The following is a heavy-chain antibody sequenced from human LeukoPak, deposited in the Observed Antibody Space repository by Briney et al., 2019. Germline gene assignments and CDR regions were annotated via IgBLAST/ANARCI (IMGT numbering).Heavy chain of an antibody. Sequence: SETLSLTCTVSGGSISSYYWSWIRQPPGKGLEWVGYIYYSGSTNYNPSLKSRVAKSVDTSKNQFSLKLSSVTAADTAVYYCARAGITMVRGGNWFDPWGQGTLVTVSS. D-gene: IGHD3-10*01. J-gene: IGHJ5*02. CDR2: IYYSGST. CDR3: ARAGITMVRGGNWFDP. V-gene: IGHV4-59*01. CDR1: GGSISSYY.